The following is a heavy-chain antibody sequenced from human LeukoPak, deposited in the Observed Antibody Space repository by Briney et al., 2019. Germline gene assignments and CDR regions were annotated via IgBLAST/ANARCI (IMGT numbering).Heavy chain of an antibody. J-gene: IGHJ6*01. CDR1: GFTFCVSA. V-gene: IGHV3-73*01. CDR2: IRSKANNYAT. CDR3: TRHTMDV. Sequence: GGSLRLSCAASGFTFCVSAMDWVRQAYGQGLEWVGRIRSKANNYATEYDASVKGRFTISRDDSKNTAYLQMNSLRTEDTAVYYCTRHTMDVWGQGTTVTVSS.